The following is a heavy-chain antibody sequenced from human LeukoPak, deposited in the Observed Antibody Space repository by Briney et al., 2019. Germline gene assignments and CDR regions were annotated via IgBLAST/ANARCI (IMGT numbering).Heavy chain of an antibody. J-gene: IGHJ4*02. V-gene: IGHV3-33*01. D-gene: IGHD1-26*01. CDR1: GFTFSSYG. Sequence: PGGSLRLPCAASGFTFSSYGMHWVRQAPGKGLEWVAVIWYDGSNKYYADSVKGRFTISRDNSKNTLYLQMNSLRAEDTAVYYCARDRGVGASPFDYWGQGTLVTVSS. CDR3: ARDRGVGASPFDY. CDR2: IWYDGSNK.